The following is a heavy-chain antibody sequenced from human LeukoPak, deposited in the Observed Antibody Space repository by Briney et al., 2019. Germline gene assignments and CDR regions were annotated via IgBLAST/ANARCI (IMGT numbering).Heavy chain of an antibody. CDR3: ARVVEFDWSGDY. CDR2: ISAYNGNT. Sequence: VASVKVSCKASGYTFTSYGISWVRQAPGQGLEWMGWISAYNGNTNYAQKLQGRVTMTTDTSTSTAYMELSSLRSEDTAVYYCARVVEFDWSGDYWGQGTLVTVSS. J-gene: IGHJ4*02. V-gene: IGHV1-18*01. CDR1: GYTFTSYG. D-gene: IGHD3-9*01.